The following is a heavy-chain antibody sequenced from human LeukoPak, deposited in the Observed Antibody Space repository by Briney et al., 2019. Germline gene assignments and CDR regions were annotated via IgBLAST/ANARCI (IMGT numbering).Heavy chain of an antibody. J-gene: IGHJ4*02. CDR1: GCSISSYY. Sequence: SETLSLTCTVTGCSISSYYWSCIRPPPGTGLGWIGYIYYSGSTNYNPSLKSRVTISVDTSKNQFSLKLSSVTAADTAVYYWAREAYCGGDCPFDYWGQGTLVTVSS. D-gene: IGHD2-21*01. V-gene: IGHV4-59*01. CDR2: IYYSGST. CDR3: AREAYCGGDCPFDY.